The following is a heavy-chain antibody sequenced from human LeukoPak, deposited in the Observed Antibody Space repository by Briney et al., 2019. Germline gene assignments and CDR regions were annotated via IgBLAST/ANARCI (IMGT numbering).Heavy chain of an antibody. V-gene: IGHV3-23*01. CDR2: ISGSGGST. CDR1: GITLSNYG. D-gene: IGHD6-13*01. CDR3: AKGYTQQLVPGRPDY. Sequence: PGGSLRLSCVVSGITLSNYGMSWVRQAPGKGLEWVAGISGSGGSTNYADSVKGRFTISRDNSKNTLYLQMNRRIDDDAALYYCAKGYTQQLVPGRPDYWGQGTLVTVSS. J-gene: IGHJ4*02.